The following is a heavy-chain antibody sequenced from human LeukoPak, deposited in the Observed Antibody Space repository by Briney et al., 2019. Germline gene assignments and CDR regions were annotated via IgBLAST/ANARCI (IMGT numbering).Heavy chain of an antibody. CDR3: ARLSSGWYEGDAFDI. D-gene: IGHD6-19*01. J-gene: IGHJ3*02. V-gene: IGHV4-34*01. CDR2: INHSGST. Sequence: NPSETLSLTCAVYGGSFSGYYWSWIRQPPGKGLEWIGEINHSGSTNYNPSLKSRVTISVDTSKNQFSLKLSSVTAADTAVYYCARLSSGWYEGDAFDIWGQGTMVTVSS. CDR1: GGSFSGYY.